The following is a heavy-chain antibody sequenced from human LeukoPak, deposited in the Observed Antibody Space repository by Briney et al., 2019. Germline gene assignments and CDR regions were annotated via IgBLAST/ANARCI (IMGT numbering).Heavy chain of an antibody. CDR2: ISSSGNTI. Sequence: QPGGSLRLSFAASGVTFSSDEMNSGRQTPAKGLESVSYISSSGNTIYYADSVKGRFTIYRDNAKNSLYLQMNSLRAEDTAVYYCARTSGYCISTSCYNWFNPWGQGTLVTVSS. V-gene: IGHV3-48*03. CDR3: ARTSGYCISTSCYNWFNP. J-gene: IGHJ5*02. CDR1: GVTFSSDE. D-gene: IGHD2-2*03.